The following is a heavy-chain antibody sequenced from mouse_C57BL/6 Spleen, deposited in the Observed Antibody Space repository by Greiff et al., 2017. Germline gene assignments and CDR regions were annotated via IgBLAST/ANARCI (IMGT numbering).Heavy chain of an antibody. CDR3: ARGDLLLRSYYFDY. J-gene: IGHJ2*01. CDR2: IYPGDGDT. Sequence: VQLQQSGPELVKPGASVKISCKASGYAFSSSWMNWVKQRPGKGLEWIGRIYPGDGDTNYNGKFKGKATLTADKSSSTAYMQLSSLTSEDSAVYFCARGDLLLRSYYFDYWGQGTTLTVSS. CDR1: GYAFSSSW. V-gene: IGHV1-82*01. D-gene: IGHD1-1*01.